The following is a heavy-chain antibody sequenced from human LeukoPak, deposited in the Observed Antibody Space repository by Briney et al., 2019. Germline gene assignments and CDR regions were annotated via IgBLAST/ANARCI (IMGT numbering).Heavy chain of an antibody. J-gene: IGHJ4*02. CDR2: IKQDGSVK. CDR3: AKDHRH. V-gene: IGHV3-7*03. Sequence: PGGSLRLSCAASGFTFTGYWMSWVRQAPGKGLEWVANIKQDGSVKYYVDSVKGRFTISGDNAKNSLYLQMNSLRAEDTAVYYCAKDHRHWGQGTLVTVSS. CDR1: GFTFTGYW.